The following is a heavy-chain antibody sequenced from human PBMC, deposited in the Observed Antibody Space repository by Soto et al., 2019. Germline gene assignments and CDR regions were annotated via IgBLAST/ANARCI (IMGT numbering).Heavy chain of an antibody. CDR1: GGSISSYY. Sequence: SETLSLTCTVSGGSISSYYWSWIRQPPGKGLEWIGYIYYSGSTNYNPSLKSRVTISVDTSKNQFSLKLSSVTAADTAVYYCARSMPAARFPFDYWGQGTLVTVSS. D-gene: IGHD6-6*01. CDR2: IYYSGST. V-gene: IGHV4-59*01. J-gene: IGHJ4*02. CDR3: ARSMPAARFPFDY.